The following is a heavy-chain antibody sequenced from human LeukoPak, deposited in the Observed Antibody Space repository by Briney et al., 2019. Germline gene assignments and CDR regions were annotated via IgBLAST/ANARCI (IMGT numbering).Heavy chain of an antibody. V-gene: IGHV1-18*01. Sequence: ASVKVSCKASGYTFTLYGISWVRQAPGQGLEWMGWISAYNGNTNYAQKLQGRVTMTTDTSTSTAYMELRSLRSDDTAVYYCARDVSVAGSFDYYYMDVWGKGTTVTISS. CDR1: GYTFTLYG. J-gene: IGHJ6*03. CDR3: ARDVSVAGSFDYYYMDV. D-gene: IGHD6-19*01. CDR2: ISAYNGNT.